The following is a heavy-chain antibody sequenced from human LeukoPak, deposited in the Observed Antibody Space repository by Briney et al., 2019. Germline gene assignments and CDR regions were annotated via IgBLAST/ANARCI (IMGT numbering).Heavy chain of an antibody. CDR3: AKDLRGAARPTRSSPLFDY. V-gene: IGHV3-23*01. Sequence: GGSLRLSCAASRFTFSSYAMSWVRQAPGKGLEWVSAISGSGGSTYYADSVKGRFTISRDNSKNTLYLQMNSLRAEDTAVYYCAKDLRGAARPTRSSPLFDYWGQGTLVTVSS. J-gene: IGHJ4*02. D-gene: IGHD6-6*01. CDR1: RFTFSSYA. CDR2: ISGSGGST.